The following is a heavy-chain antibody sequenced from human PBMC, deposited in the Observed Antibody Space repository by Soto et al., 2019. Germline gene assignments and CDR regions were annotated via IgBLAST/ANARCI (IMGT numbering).Heavy chain of an antibody. D-gene: IGHD2-2*01. CDR3: TTSPVVPAAAGYYYYYYYMDV. J-gene: IGHJ6*03. Sequence: GGSLRLSCAASGFTFSNAWMSWVRQAPGKGLEWVGRIKSKTDGGTTDYAAPVKGRFTISRDDSKNTLYLQMNSLKTEDTAVYYCTTSPVVPAAAGYYYYYYYMDVWGKGTTVTVSS. CDR1: GFTFSNAW. CDR2: IKSKTDGGTT. V-gene: IGHV3-15*01.